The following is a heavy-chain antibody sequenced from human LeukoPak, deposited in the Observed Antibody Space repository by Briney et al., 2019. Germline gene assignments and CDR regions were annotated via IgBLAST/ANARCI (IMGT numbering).Heavy chain of an antibody. J-gene: IGHJ4*02. CDR3: AKVASGWADDY. V-gene: IGHV3-23*01. CDR1: GFTFSSYA. Sequence: GGSLRLYCAASGFTFSSYAMSWVRQAPGKGLEWVSVIGTDGVTTYYADSFKGRFTISRDNAKSTLYLQMNSLRAEDTAVYYCAKVASGWADDYWGQGTLVTVSS. CDR2: IGTDGVTT. D-gene: IGHD6-19*01.